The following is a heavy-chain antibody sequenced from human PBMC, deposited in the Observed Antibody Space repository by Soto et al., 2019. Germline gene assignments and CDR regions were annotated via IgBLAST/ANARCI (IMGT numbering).Heavy chain of an antibody. D-gene: IGHD3-22*01. Sequence: QLQLQESGSGLVKPSQTLSLTCAVSGGSISSGGYSWSWIRQPPGKGLEWIGYIYHSGSTYYNPSLKSRVTLSVDRAKNQFSLKLSAVTAADTAVYYCARVGDSSGYYYVNWFDPWGQGTLVTVSS. J-gene: IGHJ5*02. V-gene: IGHV4-30-2*01. CDR3: ARVGDSSGYYYVNWFDP. CDR1: GGSISSGGYS. CDR2: IYHSGST.